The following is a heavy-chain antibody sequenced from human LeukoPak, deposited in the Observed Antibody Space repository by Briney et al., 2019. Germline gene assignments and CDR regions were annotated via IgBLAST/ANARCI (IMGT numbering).Heavy chain of an antibody. D-gene: IGHD6-19*01. CDR2: IRYDGSNK. CDR1: GFTFSSYG. Sequence: GGSLRLSCAASGFTFSSYGMHWVRQAPGEGLEWVAFIRYDGSNKYYADSVKGRFTISRDNSKNTLYLQMNSLRAEDTAVYYCAKDYGSGWYSFSYYFDYWGQGTLVTVSS. V-gene: IGHV3-30*02. CDR3: AKDYGSGWYSFSYYFDY. J-gene: IGHJ4*02.